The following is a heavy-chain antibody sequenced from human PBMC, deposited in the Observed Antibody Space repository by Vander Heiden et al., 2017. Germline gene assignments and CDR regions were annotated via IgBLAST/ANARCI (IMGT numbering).Heavy chain of an antibody. D-gene: IGHD3-16*01. Sequence: QVQLVQSGADVKKPGSSVKVSCKASGGTFSSDAFNWVRQAPGQGLEWMGGIITIFGTANYAQKFQGRVRITADKSTSTAYMELSSLRSEDTAVYYCAREGPTGGYFDYWGQGTLVTVSS. V-gene: IGHV1-69*06. CDR2: IITIFGTA. J-gene: IGHJ4*02. CDR3: AREGPTGGYFDY. CDR1: GGTFSSDA.